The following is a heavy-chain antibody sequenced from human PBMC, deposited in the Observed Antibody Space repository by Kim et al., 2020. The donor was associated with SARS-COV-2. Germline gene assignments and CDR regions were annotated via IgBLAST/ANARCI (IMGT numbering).Heavy chain of an antibody. Sequence: GGSLRLSCAASGFTFSSYSMNWVRQAPGKGLEWVSSISSSSSYIYYADSVKGRFTISRDNAKNSLYLQMNSLRAEDTAVYYCARGIRSSWYTALGGMDVWGQGTTVTVSS. D-gene: IGHD6-13*01. CDR1: GFTFSSYS. CDR2: ISSSSSYI. V-gene: IGHV3-21*01. CDR3: ARGIRSSWYTALGGMDV. J-gene: IGHJ6*02.